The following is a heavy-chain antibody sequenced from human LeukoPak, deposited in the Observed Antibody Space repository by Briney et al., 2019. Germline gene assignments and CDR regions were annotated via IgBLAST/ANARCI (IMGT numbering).Heavy chain of an antibody. V-gene: IGHV4-4*07. CDR3: ARVAVAGTRNYYYYMDV. J-gene: IGHJ6*03. D-gene: IGHD6-19*01. CDR1: GGSISSYY. CDR2: IYTSGST. Sequence: SETLSLTCTVSGGSISSYYWSWIRQPAGKGLEWIGRIYTSGSTNYNPSLKSRVTMSVDTSKNQFSLKLSSVTAADTAVYYCARVAVAGTRNYYYYMDVWGKGTTVTVPS.